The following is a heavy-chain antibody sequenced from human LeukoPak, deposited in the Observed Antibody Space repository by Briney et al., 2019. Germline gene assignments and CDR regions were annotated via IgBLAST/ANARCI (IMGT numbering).Heavy chain of an antibody. D-gene: IGHD3-3*01. CDR3: ARGEYVLRFLEWSSQYQI. CDR2: INHSGST. V-gene: IGHV4-34*01. J-gene: IGHJ3*02. Sequence: SETLSLTCAVYGGSFSGYYWSWVRQPPGKGLEWIGEINHSGSTNYNPSLKSRVTISVDTSKNQFSLKLSSVTAADTAVYYCARGEYVLRFLEWSSQYQIWGLGTMVTVSS. CDR1: GGSFSGYY.